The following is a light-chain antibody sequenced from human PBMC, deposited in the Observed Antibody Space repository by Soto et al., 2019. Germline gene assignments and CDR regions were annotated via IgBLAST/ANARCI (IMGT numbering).Light chain of an antibody. CDR1: QGIGND. CDR3: QHRYIWPVS. V-gene: IGKV1-6*01. J-gene: IGKJ5*01. Sequence: AIQVTQSPSSLSASVGDRVTITCRASQGIGNDLGWYQQKPGKAPKLLIYAASSLQSGVPPRFSGSGSGTDFTLTISSLEPEDFAVYYCQHRYIWPVSFGQGTRLEIK. CDR2: AAS.